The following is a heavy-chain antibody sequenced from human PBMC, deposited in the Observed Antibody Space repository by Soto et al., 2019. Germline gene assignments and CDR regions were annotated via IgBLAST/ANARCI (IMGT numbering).Heavy chain of an antibody. Sequence: ASVKVSCKASGYTFTSYDINWVRQATGQGLERMGWMNPNSGNTGYAQKFQGRVTMTRNTSISTAYMELSSLRSEDTAVYYCAILSPYYDFWSGYYLNWFDPWGQGTLVTVSS. CDR2: MNPNSGNT. CDR1: GYTFTSYD. CDR3: AILSPYYDFWSGYYLNWFDP. D-gene: IGHD3-3*01. V-gene: IGHV1-8*01. J-gene: IGHJ5*02.